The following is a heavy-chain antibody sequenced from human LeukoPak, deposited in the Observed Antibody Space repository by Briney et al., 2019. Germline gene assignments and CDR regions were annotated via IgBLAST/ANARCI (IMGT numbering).Heavy chain of an antibody. Sequence: SETLSLTCAVYGGSFSGYYWSWIRQPPGKGLEWIGEINHSGSTNYNPSLKSRVTISVDTSENQFSLKLSSVTAADTAVYYCATMDDKYDSSGSGIIWGQGTMVTVSS. V-gene: IGHV4-34*01. CDR2: INHSGST. CDR1: GGSFSGYY. CDR3: ATMDDKYDSSGSGII. D-gene: IGHD3-22*01. J-gene: IGHJ3*02.